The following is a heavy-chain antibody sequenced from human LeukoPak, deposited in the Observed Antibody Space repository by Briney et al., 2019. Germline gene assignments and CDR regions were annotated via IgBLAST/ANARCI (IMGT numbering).Heavy chain of an antibody. CDR2: IYHSGST. J-gene: IGHJ4*02. Sequence: SETLSLTCTVSGYSISSGYYWGWIRQPPGKGLEWIGNIYHSGSTYYNSSLKSRVTISVDASKNQFSLRLTSVTAADTAVYYCAREGYGSIGYPYYWGQGTLVTVSS. V-gene: IGHV4-38-2*02. CDR1: GYSISSGYY. CDR3: AREGYGSIGYPYY. D-gene: IGHD3-22*01.